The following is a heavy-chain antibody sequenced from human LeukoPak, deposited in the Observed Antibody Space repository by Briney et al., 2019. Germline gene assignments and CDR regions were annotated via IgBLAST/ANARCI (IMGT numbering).Heavy chain of an antibody. D-gene: IGHD3-3*01. J-gene: IGHJ5*01. CDR1: GFPFSSYG. CDR2: IRYDGSNK. V-gene: IGHV3-30*02. CDR3: AKGKAFYDFWSGYRGWFDS. Sequence: GGSLRLSCAASGFPFSSYGMHWVRQAPGKGLEWVAFIRYDGSNKYYADSVKGRFTISRDNSKNTLYLQMNSLRAEDTAVYYCAKGKAFYDFWSGYRGWFDSWGQGTLVTVSS.